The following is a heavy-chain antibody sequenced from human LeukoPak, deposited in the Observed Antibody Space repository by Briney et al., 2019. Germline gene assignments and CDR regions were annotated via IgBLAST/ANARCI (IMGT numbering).Heavy chain of an antibody. V-gene: IGHV3-7*05. Sequence: GGSLRLSCAGSGFQFNTYWISWIRQAPGKGLQWPGNIKEDGSETYYVGSLKGRLTISRDNAKNSSFLEMSSLGVEDTAVYYCARDVGRFCTRGSCFSDAWGQGTLVTVSS. D-gene: IGHD2-15*01. J-gene: IGHJ5*02. CDR2: IKEDGSET. CDR1: GFQFNTYW. CDR3: ARDVGRFCTRGSCFSDA.